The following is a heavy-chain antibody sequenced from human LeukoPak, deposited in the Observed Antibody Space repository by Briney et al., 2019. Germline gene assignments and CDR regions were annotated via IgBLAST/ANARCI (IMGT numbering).Heavy chain of an antibody. CDR1: GFTFSSYA. CDR2: ISGSGGNT. J-gene: IGHJ6*02. CDR3: AKDQGSSSLYYYYGMDV. D-gene: IGHD6-6*01. V-gene: IGHV3-23*01. Sequence: GGSLRLSCAASGFTFSSYAMSWVRQAPGKGLEWVSAISGSGGNTYYADSVKGRFTISRDNSKKTLYLQMNSLRAEDTAAYYCAKDQGSSSLYYYYGMDVWGQGNPGHRLL.